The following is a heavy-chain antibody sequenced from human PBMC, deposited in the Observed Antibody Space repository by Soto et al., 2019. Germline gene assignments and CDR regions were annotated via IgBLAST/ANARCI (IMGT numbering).Heavy chain of an antibody. D-gene: IGHD6-13*01. J-gene: IGHJ6*02. Sequence: QVQLVQSGAEVKKPGASVKVSCKASGYTFTGYYMHWVRQAPGQGLEWMGWINPNSGGTNYAQKFQGWVTMTRDTSISTAYMELSRLRSDDTAVYYCARDLPIAAAGDYYYGTDVWGQGTTVTVSS. CDR2: INPNSGGT. V-gene: IGHV1-2*04. CDR1: GYTFTGYY. CDR3: ARDLPIAAAGDYYYGTDV.